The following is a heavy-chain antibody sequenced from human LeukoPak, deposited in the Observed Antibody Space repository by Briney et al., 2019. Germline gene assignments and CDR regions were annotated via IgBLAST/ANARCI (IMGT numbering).Heavy chain of an antibody. CDR2: ISSGSSYI. Sequence: PGGSLRLSCAASGFTFSSYSMNWVRQAPGKGLEWVSSISSGSSYIYYADSVKGRFTVSRDNAKNSLYLQMNNLRVEDTAVFYCARAYSSSQGKDAFDIWGQGTMVTVSS. CDR1: GFTFSSYS. J-gene: IGHJ3*02. CDR3: ARAYSSSQGKDAFDI. V-gene: IGHV3-21*01. D-gene: IGHD6-13*01.